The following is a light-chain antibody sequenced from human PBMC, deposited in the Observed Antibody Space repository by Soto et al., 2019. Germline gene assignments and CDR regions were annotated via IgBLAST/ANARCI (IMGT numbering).Light chain of an antibody. CDR2: GAS. CDR1: QSFSSSY. J-gene: IGKJ3*01. Sequence: EIVLSQFPGTLSLSPGERATLSCRASQSFSSSYLAWYQQKPGQAPRLLIYGASSRATGIPDRFSGSGSGTDFTLTISRLEPEDFAVYYCQYYGSSPVTFGPGTKVDIK. V-gene: IGKV3-20*01. CDR3: QYYGSSPVT.